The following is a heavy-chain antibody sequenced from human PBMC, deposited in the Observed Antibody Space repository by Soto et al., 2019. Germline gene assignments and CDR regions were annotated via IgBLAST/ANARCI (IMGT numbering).Heavy chain of an antibody. J-gene: IGHJ6*03. Sequence: PGGSLRLSCAASGFTFSSYAMSWVRQAPGKGLEWVSAISGIGGSTYYADSVKGRFTISRDNSKNTLYLQMNSLRAEDTAVYYCAKPAGYSYGYSPYYYYMDVWGKGTTVTVSS. CDR1: GFTFSSYA. CDR3: AKPAGYSYGYSPYYYYMDV. V-gene: IGHV3-23*01. D-gene: IGHD5-18*01. CDR2: ISGIGGST.